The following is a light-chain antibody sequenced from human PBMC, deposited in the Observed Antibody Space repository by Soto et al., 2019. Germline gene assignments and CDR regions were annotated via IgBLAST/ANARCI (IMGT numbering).Light chain of an antibody. J-gene: IGKJ4*01. Sequence: DIRVTQSPPTLSASVVYRVTITCRASQTITTWMAWYQQKPGKAPKLLVYDASTLQSGVPSRFSGSGSGTEFTLTISSLQSEDFALYYCQQYTVWPFTFGGGTKVDI. CDR1: QTITTW. CDR2: DAS. CDR3: QQYTVWPFT. V-gene: IGKV1-5*01.